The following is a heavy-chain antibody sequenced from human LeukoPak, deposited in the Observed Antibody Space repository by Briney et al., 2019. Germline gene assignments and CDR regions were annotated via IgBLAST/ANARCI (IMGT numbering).Heavy chain of an antibody. V-gene: IGHV1-18*01. CDR3: ARAVEMVSSPGINYYYYYMDV. Sequence: ASVKVSCKASGYTFTSYVINWVRQAPGQGLEWMRWISAYNGNTNYAQKLQGRVTMTTDTSTSTAYMELRSLRSDDTAVYYCARAVEMVSSPGINYYYYYMDVWGKGTTVTVSS. D-gene: IGHD2-8*01. J-gene: IGHJ6*03. CDR1: GYTFTSYV. CDR2: ISAYNGNT.